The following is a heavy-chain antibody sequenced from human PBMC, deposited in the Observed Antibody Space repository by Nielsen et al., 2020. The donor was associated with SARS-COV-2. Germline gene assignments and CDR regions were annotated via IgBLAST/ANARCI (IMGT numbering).Heavy chain of an antibody. Sequence: WVRQAPGQGLEWMGWISAYNGTTNYAQKLQGKVTMTTDTSTSTAYMELRSLRSDDTAVYYCARDVGSGSYYNLRGMNWFDPWGQGTLVTVSS. D-gene: IGHD3-10*01. CDR2: ISAYNGTT. J-gene: IGHJ5*02. V-gene: IGHV1-18*01. CDR3: ARDVGSGSYYNLRGMNWFDP.